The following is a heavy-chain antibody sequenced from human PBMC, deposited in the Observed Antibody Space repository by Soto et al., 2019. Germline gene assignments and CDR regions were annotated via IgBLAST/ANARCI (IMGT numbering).Heavy chain of an antibody. Sequence: PGESLKISCKGSGYSFTSYWIGWVRQMPGKGLEWMGIIYPGDSDTRYSPSFQGQVTISADKSISTAYLQWSSLKASDTAMYYCARQRGSSWFQKEFDYWGQGTLVTVSS. CDR2: IYPGDSDT. V-gene: IGHV5-51*01. D-gene: IGHD6-13*01. CDR3: ARQRGSSWFQKEFDY. CDR1: GYSFTSYW. J-gene: IGHJ4*02.